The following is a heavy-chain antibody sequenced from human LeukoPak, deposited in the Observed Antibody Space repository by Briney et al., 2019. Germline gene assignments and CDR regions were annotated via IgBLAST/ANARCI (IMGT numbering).Heavy chain of an antibody. CDR2: ISSSGNSR. V-gene: IGHV3-21*04. CDR3: AKATSYSYLPFDY. D-gene: IGHD3/OR15-3a*01. Sequence: PGGSLRLSCAASGFILSNYRMNWVRQAPGKGLEWVSYISSSGNSREYADSVKGRFTITRDNARDSLHLQMNSLRAEDTAVYYCAKATSYSYLPFDYWGQGTLVTVSS. CDR1: GFILSNYR. J-gene: IGHJ4*02.